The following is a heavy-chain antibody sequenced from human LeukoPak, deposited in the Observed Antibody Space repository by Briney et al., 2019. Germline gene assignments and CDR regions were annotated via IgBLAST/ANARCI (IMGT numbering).Heavy chain of an antibody. CDR2: INHSGST. CDR1: GGSFSGYC. CDR3: ARDMRGVVVVAATRYYYYGMDV. Sequence: SETLSLTCAVYGGSFSGYCWSWIRQPPGKGLEWIGEINHSGSTNYNPSLKSRVTISVDTSKNQFSLKLSSVTAADTAVYYCARDMRGVVVVAATRYYYYGMDVWGQGTTVTVSS. J-gene: IGHJ6*02. V-gene: IGHV4-34*01. D-gene: IGHD2-15*01.